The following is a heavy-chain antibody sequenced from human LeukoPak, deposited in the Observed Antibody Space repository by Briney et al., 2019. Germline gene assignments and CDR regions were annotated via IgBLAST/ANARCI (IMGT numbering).Heavy chain of an antibody. V-gene: IGHV3-33*01. CDR3: ARGVPYDSWSGPHYSDY. CDR1: GFTFSSYG. J-gene: IGHJ4*02. CDR2: IWYDGSNK. Sequence: GGSLRLSCAASGFTFSSYGMHWVRQAPGKGLEWVAVIWYDGSNKYYADSVKGRFTISRDNSKNTLYLQMSSLRAEDMAVYYCARGVPYDSWSGPHYSDYWGQGTLVTVSS. D-gene: IGHD3-3*01.